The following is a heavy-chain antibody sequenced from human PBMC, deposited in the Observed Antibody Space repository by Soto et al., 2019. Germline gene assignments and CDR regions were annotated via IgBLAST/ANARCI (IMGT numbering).Heavy chain of an antibody. CDR2: IYGSGGSGST. J-gene: IGHJ4*02. CDR1: GDSITSGGYY. D-gene: IGHD1-1*01. Sequence: SSETLSLTCTVTGDSITSGGYYWSWIRQHPGKGLEWLGYIYGSGGSGSTLYNPSRKSRITLSVDTSKTQFSLNLSSVTVADTAVYFCARKKAGYFSGIDYWGQGTLVTVSS. V-gene: IGHV4-31*03. CDR3: ARKKAGYFSGIDY.